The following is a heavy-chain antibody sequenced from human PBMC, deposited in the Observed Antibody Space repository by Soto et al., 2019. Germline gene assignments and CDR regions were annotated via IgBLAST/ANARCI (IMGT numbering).Heavy chain of an antibody. CDR3: ARENWNYDCDY. CDR2: IIPFFGTA. V-gene: IGHV1-69*13. Sequence: ASVKVSCKTSGGTFSTFGISWVRQAPGQGLEWMGGIIPFFGTAEYSQKFEDRITITADESTNTVYMDLRSLTSDDTAVYYCARENWNYDCDYWGQGTLVTVSS. CDR1: GGTFSTFG. J-gene: IGHJ4*02. D-gene: IGHD1-7*01.